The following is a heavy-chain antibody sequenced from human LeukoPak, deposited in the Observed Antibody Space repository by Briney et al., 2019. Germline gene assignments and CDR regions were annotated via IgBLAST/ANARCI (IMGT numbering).Heavy chain of an antibody. Sequence: GGSLRLSCVGSAFIFSRYELSWVRQAPGKGLEWVSYIATGSTIYYADSVEGRFTISRDNTKNSLYLQMNTPRAEDTAIYYCARVATVTGYFDYWGQGTLVTVSS. D-gene: IGHD4-17*01. CDR2: IATGSTI. V-gene: IGHV3-48*03. J-gene: IGHJ4*02. CDR3: ARVATVTGYFDY. CDR1: AFIFSRYE.